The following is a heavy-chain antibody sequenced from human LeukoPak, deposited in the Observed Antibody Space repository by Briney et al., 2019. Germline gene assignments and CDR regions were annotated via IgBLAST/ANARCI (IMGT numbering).Heavy chain of an antibody. CDR2: MNPNSGDT. V-gene: IGHV1-18*01. J-gene: IGHJ4*02. Sequence: GASVKVSCKASGYTFTSYGISWVRQATGQGLEWMGWMNPNSGDTGYAQKLQGRVTMTTDTSTSTAYMELRSLRSDDTAVYYCARVFHDSSGYYPYYFDYWGQGTLVPVSS. CDR1: GYTFTSYG. CDR3: ARVFHDSSGYYPYYFDY. D-gene: IGHD3-22*01.